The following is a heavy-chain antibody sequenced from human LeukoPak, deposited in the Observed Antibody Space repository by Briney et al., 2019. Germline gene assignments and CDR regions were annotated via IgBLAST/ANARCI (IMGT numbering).Heavy chain of an antibody. V-gene: IGHV3-23*01. J-gene: IGHJ4*02. CDR3: ARGVVVTATSGNDY. D-gene: IGHD3-16*02. CDR2: ISGSGGST. CDR1: GFTFSSYA. Sequence: GGSLRLSCAASGFTFSSYAMSWVRQAPGKGLEWVSAISGSGGSTYYADSVKGRFTISRDSSKNTLYLQMNSLRTEDTAVYYCARGVVVTATSGNDYWGQGTLVTVSS.